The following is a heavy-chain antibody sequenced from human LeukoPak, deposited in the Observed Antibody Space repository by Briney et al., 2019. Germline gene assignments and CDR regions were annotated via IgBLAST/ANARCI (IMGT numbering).Heavy chain of an antibody. D-gene: IGHD4-17*01. CDR1: GGSFSGYY. CDR3: ARGPRFHHLRFFDY. J-gene: IGHJ4*02. CDR2: INHSGST. V-gene: IGHV4-34*01. Sequence: SETLSLTFAVYGGSFSGYYWGWIRQPPGKGLEWIGEINHSGSTNYNPSLKNRVTISVDTSKNQFSLKLSSVTAADTAVYYCARGPRFHHLRFFDYWGQGTLVTVSS.